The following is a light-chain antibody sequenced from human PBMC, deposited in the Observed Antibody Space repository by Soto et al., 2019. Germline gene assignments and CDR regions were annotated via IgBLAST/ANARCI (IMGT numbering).Light chain of an antibody. J-gene: IGKJ1*01. CDR2: KAS. V-gene: IGKV1-5*03. CDR1: QSISSW. CDR3: QQYKSYWT. Sequence: DIQMTQSPSTLSASVGDRVTITCRASQSISSWLAWYQQKPGKAPKLLIYKASSLESGVPSRFSDSGSGTEITLTISSLQPDDFATYYCQQYKSYWTFGQGTKVEIK.